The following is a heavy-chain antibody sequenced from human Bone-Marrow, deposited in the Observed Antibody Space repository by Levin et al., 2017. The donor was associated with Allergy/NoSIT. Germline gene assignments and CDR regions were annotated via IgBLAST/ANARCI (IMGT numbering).Heavy chain of an antibody. J-gene: IGHJ6*03. CDR1: GASITSGSYY. D-gene: IGHD2-2*01. Sequence: PSETLSLTCTVSGASITSGSYYWSWIRQPAGKGLEWIGRIYTSGSTDYNPSLKGRVTISVDASNDQLSLRLSSVTVADTAVYYCVGVRDYSNPWRANYNHQQYTEVWGKGTTVTVS. V-gene: IGHV4-61*02. CDR3: VGVRDYSNPWRANYNHQQYTEV. CDR2: IYTSGST.